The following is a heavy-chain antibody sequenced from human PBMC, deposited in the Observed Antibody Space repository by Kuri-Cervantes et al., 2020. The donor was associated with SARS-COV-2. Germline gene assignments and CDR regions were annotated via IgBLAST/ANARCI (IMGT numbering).Heavy chain of an antibody. Sequence: GGSLRLSCKGSGYSFTSYWIGWVRQMHGKVPEWMGITYPGDSDTRYSPSFQGQVTISADKSISTAYLQWSSLKASDTAMYYCARQIVVVPAAIYWFDPWGQGTLVTVSS. V-gene: IGHV5-51*01. CDR3: ARQIVVVPAAIYWFDP. CDR2: TYPGDSDT. D-gene: IGHD2-2*01. J-gene: IGHJ5*02. CDR1: GYSFTSYW.